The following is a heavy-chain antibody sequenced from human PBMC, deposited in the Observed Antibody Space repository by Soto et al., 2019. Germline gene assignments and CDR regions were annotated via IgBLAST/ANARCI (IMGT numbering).Heavy chain of an antibody. CDR3: ARDGHGMDV. CDR1: GGSVTTGSYN. V-gene: IGHV4-61*01. J-gene: IGHJ6*02. Sequence: QVQLQESGPGLVRPSETLSLTCTVSGGSVTTGSYNWSWIRRPPGKGLEWIGNIFFTGITHYNPSLNNRVTMSVDTSKNQFSRPVTSVPAADTAVYYCARDGHGMDVWGQGTTVTVSS. CDR2: IFFTGIT.